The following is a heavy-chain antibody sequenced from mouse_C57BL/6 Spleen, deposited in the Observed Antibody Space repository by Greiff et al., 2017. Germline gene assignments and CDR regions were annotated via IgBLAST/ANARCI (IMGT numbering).Heavy chain of an antibody. J-gene: IGHJ2*01. D-gene: IGHD1-1*01. CDR2: ISGGGGHT. V-gene: IGHV5-9*01. CDR1: GFTFSSYT. Sequence: EVQRVESGGGLVKPGGSLKLSCAASGFTFSSYTMSWVRQTPEKRLEWVATISGGGGHTYYPDSVKGRFTISRDNAKNTLYLQMSSLRSEDTALYYCARGLITTVVAYYFDYWGQGTTLTVSS. CDR3: ARGLITTVVAYYFDY.